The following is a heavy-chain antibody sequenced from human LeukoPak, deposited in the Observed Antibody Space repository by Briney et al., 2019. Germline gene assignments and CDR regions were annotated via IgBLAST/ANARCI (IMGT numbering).Heavy chain of an antibody. D-gene: IGHD3-10*01. J-gene: IGHJ4*02. V-gene: IGHV3-48*03. CDR1: GFTFSSYE. CDR3: ARGSGSYYNALDC. CDR2: ISSSGDTI. Sequence: GGSLRLSCAASGFTFSSYEMSWVRQAPGKGLEWVSYISSSGDTIYYADSVKGRFTMSRDNSKNSLYLQMKSLRAEDTAVYYCARGSGSYYNALDCWGQGTLVTVSS.